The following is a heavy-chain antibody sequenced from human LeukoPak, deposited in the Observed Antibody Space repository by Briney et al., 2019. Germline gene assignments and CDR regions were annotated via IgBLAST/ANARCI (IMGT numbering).Heavy chain of an antibody. CDR2: ISAYNANT. Sequence: RASVKVSCKASGYTLTNYVISWVRQAPGQGLEWMGWISAYNANTNYAQKLQGRVTMTTDTSTSTAYMELRSLRSDDTAVYYCARPTIRGVHYYCMDVWGQGTTVTVSS. CDR3: ARPTIRGVHYYCMDV. D-gene: IGHD3-10*01. J-gene: IGHJ6*02. V-gene: IGHV1-18*01. CDR1: GYTLTNYV.